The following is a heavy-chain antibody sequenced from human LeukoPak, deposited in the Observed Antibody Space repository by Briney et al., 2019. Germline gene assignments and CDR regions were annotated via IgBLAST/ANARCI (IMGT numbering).Heavy chain of an antibody. CDR2: TYYRSKWYN. J-gene: IGHJ4*02. V-gene: IGHV6-1*01. D-gene: IGHD1-14*01. CDR1: GDTVSNKRSA. Sequence: SQTLSLTCAISGDTVSNKRSAWNWIRQSPSRGLEWLGRTYYRSKWYNDYAVSVKSRITINPVTSKNQFSLQLNSVSPEDTAVYYCARVNSWTEEPDTGFDYWGQGILVTVSS. CDR3: ARVNSWTEEPDTGFDY.